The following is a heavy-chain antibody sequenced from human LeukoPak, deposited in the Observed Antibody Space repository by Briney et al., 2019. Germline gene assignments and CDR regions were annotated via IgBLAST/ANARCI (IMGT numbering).Heavy chain of an antibody. CDR2: IYSSGST. CDR1: GYSISSNNW. D-gene: IGHD1-14*01. J-gene: IGHJ3*02. Sequence: SETLSLTCAVSGYSISSNNWWGWIRQPPGKGLEWIGYIYSSGSTYYNPSLKSRVTMSVDTSKNQFSLKLSSVTAADTAVYYCARLCNVSPGAFDIWGQGTMVTVSS. V-gene: IGHV4-28*01. CDR3: ARLCNVSPGAFDI.